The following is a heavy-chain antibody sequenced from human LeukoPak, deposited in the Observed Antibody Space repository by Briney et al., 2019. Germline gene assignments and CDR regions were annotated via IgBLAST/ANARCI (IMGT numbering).Heavy chain of an antibody. D-gene: IGHD1-26*01. CDR2: IYSGGST. CDR1: GFTVSSNY. J-gene: IGHJ4*02. V-gene: IGHV3-53*04. Sequence: GGSLRLSCAASGFTVSSNYMSWVRQAPGKGLEWVSVIYSGGSTYYSDSVKGGFTISRHNSKNTLYLQMNSLRAEDTAVYYCARDVWGATNYWGQGTLVTVSS. CDR3: ARDVWGATNY.